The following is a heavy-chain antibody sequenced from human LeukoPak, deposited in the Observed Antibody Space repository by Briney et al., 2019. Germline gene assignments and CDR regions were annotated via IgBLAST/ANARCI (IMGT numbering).Heavy chain of an antibody. J-gene: IGHJ3*02. CDR1: GGSISSYY. V-gene: IGHV4-59*01. CDR2: IYYSGST. Sequence: SETLSLTCTVSGGSISSYYWSWIRRPPGKGLEWIGYIYYSGSTNYNPSLKSRVTISVDTSKNQFSLKLSSVTAADTAVYYCARDQLPYGAFDIWGQGTMVTVSS. CDR3: ARDQLPYGAFDI. D-gene: IGHD6-6*01.